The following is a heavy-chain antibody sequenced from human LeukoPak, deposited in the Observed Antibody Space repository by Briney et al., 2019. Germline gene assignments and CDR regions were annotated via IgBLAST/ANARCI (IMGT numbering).Heavy chain of an antibody. CDR1: GFTFNTYA. CDR2: ISPSGDNI. V-gene: IGHV3-23*01. D-gene: IGHD2/OR15-2a*01. Sequence: GGSLRLSCATSGFTFNTYAMSWVRQAPGRGLEWVSAISPSGDNIYYADSVKGRFTISRDNSKSTLYLHMDSLRAEDTAVYYCARDEDTSALSEYWGQGTLVTVSS. CDR3: ARDEDTSALSEY. J-gene: IGHJ4*02.